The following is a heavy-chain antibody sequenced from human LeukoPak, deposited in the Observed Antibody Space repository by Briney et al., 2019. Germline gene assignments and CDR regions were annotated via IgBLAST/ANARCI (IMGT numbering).Heavy chain of an antibody. J-gene: IGHJ3*02. Sequence: GASVKVSCKASGYIFSDFDINWVRQASGQGLEWVAWVNPNSGNPAYAQEFQGRATVSGNISISTAYLELRSLKSEDTSVYYCARDHGSFGVVINDAFDIWGQGTMVTVSS. CDR2: VNPNSGNP. CDR3: ARDHGSFGVVINDAFDI. V-gene: IGHV1-8*03. CDR1: GYIFSDFD. D-gene: IGHD3-3*01.